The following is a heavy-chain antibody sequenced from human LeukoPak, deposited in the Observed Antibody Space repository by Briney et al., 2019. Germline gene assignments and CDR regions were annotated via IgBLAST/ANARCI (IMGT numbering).Heavy chain of an antibody. J-gene: IGHJ4*02. CDR1: GYSESFYG. CDR3: AGSLGYCTSNVCYLKY. Sequence: ASVKVSCKTSGYSESFYGITWVRQVAGQGLEWMGWISAQHGQTEYAPNSQDRVTMTTDTYTNTAYMELRSLRSDDTAVYYCAGSLGYCTSNVCYLKYWGQGTLVTVSS. D-gene: IGHD2-8*01. CDR2: ISAQHGQT. V-gene: IGHV1-18*01.